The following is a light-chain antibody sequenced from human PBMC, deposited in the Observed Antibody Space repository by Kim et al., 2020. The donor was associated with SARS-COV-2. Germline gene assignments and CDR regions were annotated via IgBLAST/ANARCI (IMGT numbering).Light chain of an antibody. Sequence: ESPGQTASITCSGDKLGDKYACWYQQKPGQSPVLVIYQDSKRPSGIPERFSGSNSGNTATLTMSGTQAMDEADYYCQAWDSSTAVFGGGTQLTVL. CDR2: QDS. CDR1: KLGDKY. V-gene: IGLV3-1*01. J-gene: IGLJ2*01. CDR3: QAWDSSTAV.